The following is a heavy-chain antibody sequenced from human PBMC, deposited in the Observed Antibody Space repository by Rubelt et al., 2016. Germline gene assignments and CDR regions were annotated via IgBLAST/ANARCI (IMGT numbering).Heavy chain of an antibody. J-gene: IGHJ4*02. CDR2: ISDDGSNT. D-gene: IGHD3-10*01. Sequence: AVSGFTFSSYAMHWVRQAPGKGLEWAAVISDDGSNTYYADSVKGRFTISRDNSKNTLYLQMNILRAKDTAVYYCARVVHVLRGVHNTKTDYFEYWGQGTLVTVSS. CDR1: GFTFSSYA. CDR3: ARVVHVLRGVHNTKTDYFEY. V-gene: IGHV3-30*04.